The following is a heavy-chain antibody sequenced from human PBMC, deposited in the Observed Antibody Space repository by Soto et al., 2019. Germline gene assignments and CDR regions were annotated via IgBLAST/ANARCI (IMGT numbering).Heavy chain of an antibody. CDR2: ISAYNGNT. CDR1: GYTFTSYG. Sequence: QVQLVQSGAEVKKPGASVKVSCKASGYTFTSYGISWVRQAPGQGLEWMGWISAYNGNTNYAQKLQGRVTMTTDTSTSTAYMELRSLRSDDTAVYYCARDSSGWYDGMTTGVDGNYFDYWGQGTLVTVSS. D-gene: IGHD6-19*01. V-gene: IGHV1-18*01. J-gene: IGHJ4*02. CDR3: ARDSSGWYDGMTTGVDGNYFDY.